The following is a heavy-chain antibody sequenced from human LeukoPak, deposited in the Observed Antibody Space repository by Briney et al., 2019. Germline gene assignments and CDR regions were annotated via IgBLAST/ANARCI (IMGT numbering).Heavy chain of an antibody. Sequence: SETLSLTCAVYGGSFSGYYWSWIRQPPGKGLGWIGEINHSGSTNYNPSLKSRVTISVDTSKNQFSLKLSSVTAADTAVYYCARVGSGSYYTPPYHFDYWGQGTLVTVSS. CDR3: ARVGSGSYYTPPYHFDY. D-gene: IGHD3-10*01. J-gene: IGHJ4*02. CDR1: GGSFSGYY. CDR2: INHSGST. V-gene: IGHV4-34*01.